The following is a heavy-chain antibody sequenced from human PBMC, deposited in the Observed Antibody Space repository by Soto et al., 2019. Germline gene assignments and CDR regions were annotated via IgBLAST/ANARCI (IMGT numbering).Heavy chain of an antibody. J-gene: IGHJ4*02. V-gene: IGHV4-30-4*01. Sequence: QVQLQESGPGLVKPSQTLSLTCTVSGGSISSGNYYWSWIRQHPGKGLEWIGYIYYSGSTYYNPSLKSQVTIXLXTXXNQFSLKLSSVTAADTAVYYCASKYYNASSGPFDYWGQGTLVTVSS. D-gene: IGHD3-22*01. CDR2: IYYSGST. CDR1: GGSISSGNYY. CDR3: ASKYYNASSGPFDY.